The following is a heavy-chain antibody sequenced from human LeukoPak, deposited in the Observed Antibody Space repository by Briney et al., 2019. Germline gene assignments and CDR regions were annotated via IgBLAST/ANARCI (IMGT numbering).Heavy chain of an antibody. V-gene: IGHV3-7*01. CDR3: SGGYSYGYRAEYFQH. J-gene: IGHJ1*01. CDR2: IKQDGSEK. Sequence: PGGALRLSCAASGVTFSSYWMSWVRQAPGKGLEWVANIKQDGSEKYYVDSVKGRFTISRDNAKNSLYLQMNSLRAEDTAVYYCSGGYSYGYRAEYFQHWGQGTLVTVSS. CDR1: GVTFSSYW. D-gene: IGHD5-18*01.